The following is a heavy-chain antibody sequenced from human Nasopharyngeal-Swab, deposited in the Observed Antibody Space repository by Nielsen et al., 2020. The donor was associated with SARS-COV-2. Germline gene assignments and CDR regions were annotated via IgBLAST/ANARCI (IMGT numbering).Heavy chain of an antibody. D-gene: IGHD4-23*01. J-gene: IGHJ6*03. CDR3: ARPTVVTPPSYYYYYMDV. Sequence: WVRQAPGQGPEWMGGIIPIFGTANYAQKFQGRVTITADESTSTAYMELSSLRSEDTAVYYCARPTVVTPPSYYYYYMDVWGKGTTVTVSS. CDR2: IIPIFGTA. V-gene: IGHV1-69*01.